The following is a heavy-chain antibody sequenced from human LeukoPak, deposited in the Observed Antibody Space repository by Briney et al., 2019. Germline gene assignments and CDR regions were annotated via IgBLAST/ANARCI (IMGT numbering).Heavy chain of an antibody. V-gene: IGHV1-18*01. D-gene: IGHD6-19*01. CDR3: ARALAQWLVLGFGY. J-gene: IGHJ4*02. CDR1: GYTFTSYG. Sequence: ASVKVSCKASGYTFTSYGISWVRQAPGQGLEWMGWISAYNGNRKYEQKLQGRVTMTTDTSTSTAYMELRSLRADDTAVYYCARALAQWLVLGFGYWGQGTLVTVSS. CDR2: ISAYNGNR.